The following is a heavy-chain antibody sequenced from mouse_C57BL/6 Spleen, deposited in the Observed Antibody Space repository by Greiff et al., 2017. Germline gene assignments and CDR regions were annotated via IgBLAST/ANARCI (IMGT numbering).Heavy chain of an antibody. CDR1: GFTFTDYY. CDR2: IRNKANGYTT. V-gene: IGHV7-3*01. Sequence: EVQRVESGGGLVQPGGSLSLSCAASGFTFTDYYMSWVRQPPGKALEWLGFIRNKANGYTTEYSATVKGRFTISRDNSPSILYPQKNALRAEGSATYYSARYKGHSDSFFGYWGRDTTLTVSS. J-gene: IGHJ2*01. CDR3: ARYKGHSDSFFGY. D-gene: IGHD2-12*01.